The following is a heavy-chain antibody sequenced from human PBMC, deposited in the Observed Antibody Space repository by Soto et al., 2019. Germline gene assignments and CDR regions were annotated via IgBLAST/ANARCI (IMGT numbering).Heavy chain of an antibody. D-gene: IGHD3-22*01. V-gene: IGHV3-30-3*01. CDR2: ISYDGSNK. J-gene: IGHJ4*02. CDR3: ARANYYDSSGYYSPFFDY. Sequence: VGSPRLSCAASGFTFSSYAMHWVRQAPGKGLEWVAVISYDGSNKYYADSVKGRFTISRDNSKNTLYLQMNSLRAEDTAVYYCARANYYDSSGYYSPFFDYWGQGTLVTVSS. CDR1: GFTFSSYA.